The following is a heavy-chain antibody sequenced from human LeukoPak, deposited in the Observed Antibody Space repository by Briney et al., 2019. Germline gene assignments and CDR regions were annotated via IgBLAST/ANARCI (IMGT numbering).Heavy chain of an antibody. CDR2: VYYISGNS. D-gene: IGHD1-26*01. CDR3: ARERGGSNYLDY. CDR1: GGSISSLY. V-gene: IGHV4-4*07. Sequence: KPSETLSLTCTVSGGSISSLYWSWIRQPAGKGLEWIGRVYYISGNSNYNPSLKSRVTMSVDTSKNQFSLKLSSVTAADTAVYYCARERGGSNYLDYWGQGTLVTVSS. J-gene: IGHJ4*02.